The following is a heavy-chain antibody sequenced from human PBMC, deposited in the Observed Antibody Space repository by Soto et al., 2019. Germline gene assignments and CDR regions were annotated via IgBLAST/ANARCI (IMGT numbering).Heavy chain of an antibody. CDR1: GGSISSSSYY. J-gene: IGHJ3*02. D-gene: IGHD3-22*01. CDR2: IYYSGST. Sequence: QLQLQESGPGLVKPSETLSLTCTVSGGSISSSSYYWGWIRQPPGKGLEWIGSIYYSGSTYYNPSLKSRVTISVDTSKNQFSLKLSSVTAADTAVYYCATPYDSSGSDDAFDIWGQGTMVTVSS. V-gene: IGHV4-39*01. CDR3: ATPYDSSGSDDAFDI.